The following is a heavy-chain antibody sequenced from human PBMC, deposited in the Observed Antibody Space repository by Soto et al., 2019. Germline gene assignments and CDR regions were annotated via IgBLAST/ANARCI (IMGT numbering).Heavy chain of an antibody. V-gene: IGHV4-39*01. Sequence: KTSETLSLTCTVSGDSISSSNSHWGWTRQPPGKGLEYIGSVYYGGAIFYSGNIYYNPSLKSRVTISVDTSTNQFSLRLSSVTAADTGVYYCVRYDRINMKPYSPEGFHIWGQGTMVTVSS. J-gene: IGHJ3*02. D-gene: IGHD3-3*02. CDR1: GDSISSSNSH. CDR3: VRYDRINMKPYSPEGFHI. CDR2: VYYGGAIFYSGNI.